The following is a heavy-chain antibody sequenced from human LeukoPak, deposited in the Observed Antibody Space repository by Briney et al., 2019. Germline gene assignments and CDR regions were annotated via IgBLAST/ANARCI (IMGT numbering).Heavy chain of an antibody. CDR1: GGSSSGYY. V-gene: IGHV4-34*01. Sequence: SETLSLTCAVCGGSSSGYYWSWIRQPPGKGLEWIGEINHSGSTNYNPSLKSRVTISVDTSKNQFSLKLSSVTAADTAVYYCACYSNIAVVDELPAAIGGNWFDPWGQGTLVTVSS. CDR3: ACYSNIAVVDELPAAIGGNWFDP. D-gene: IGHD2-2*02. J-gene: IGHJ5*02. CDR2: INHSGST.